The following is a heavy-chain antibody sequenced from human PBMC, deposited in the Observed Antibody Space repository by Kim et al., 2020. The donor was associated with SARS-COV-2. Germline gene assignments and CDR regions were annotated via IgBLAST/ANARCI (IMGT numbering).Heavy chain of an antibody. CDR3: AKPIAVTGTGWFDP. Sequence: AYSVKGRFTSSRDNAKNTMYLRINSRRVEETAVYYCAKPIAVTGTGWFDPWGQGTLVTVSS. J-gene: IGHJ5*02. V-gene: IGHV3-74*01. D-gene: IGHD6-19*01.